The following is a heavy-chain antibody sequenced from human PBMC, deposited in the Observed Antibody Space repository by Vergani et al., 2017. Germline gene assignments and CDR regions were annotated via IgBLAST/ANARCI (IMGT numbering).Heavy chain of an antibody. CDR2: IYYSGST. V-gene: IGHV4-59*01. J-gene: IGHJ3*02. D-gene: IGHD2-2*01. Sequence: QVQLQESGPGLVKPSETLSLTCTVSGGSISSYYWSWIRQPPGKGLEWIGYIYYSGSTNYNPSLKSRVTISVDTSKNQFSLKLSSVTAADTAVYYCAREVTCSSTSCYSGAFDSWGQGTMVTVSS. CDR3: AREVTCSSTSCYSGAFDS. CDR1: GGSISSYY.